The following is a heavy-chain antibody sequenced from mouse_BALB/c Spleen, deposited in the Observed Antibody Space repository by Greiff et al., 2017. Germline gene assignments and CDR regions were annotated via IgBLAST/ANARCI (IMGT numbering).Heavy chain of an antibody. J-gene: IGHJ1*01. V-gene: IGHV1-69*02. CDR3: APGDFDV. Sequence: QVQLQQPGAELVKPGASVKLSCKASGYTFTSYWMHWVKQRPGQGLEWIGGIDPSDSYTNYNQKFKGKATLTVDKSSSTAYMQLSSLTSEDSAVYYCAPGDFDVWGAGTTVTVSS. CDR1: GYTFTSYW. CDR2: IDPSDSYT.